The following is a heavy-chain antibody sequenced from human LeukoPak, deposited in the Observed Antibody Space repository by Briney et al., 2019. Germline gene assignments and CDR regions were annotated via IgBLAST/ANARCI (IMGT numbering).Heavy chain of an antibody. CDR1: GFTFSSYS. CDR3: AREIHYGDYDFRYYSGMDV. CDR2: ISSSSSYI. V-gene: IGHV3-21*01. J-gene: IGHJ6*02. Sequence: PGGSLRLSCAASGFTFSSYSMNWVRQAPGKGLEWVSSISSSSSYIYYADSVKGRLTISRDNAKNSLYLQMNSLRAEDTAVYYCAREIHYGDYDFRYYSGMDVWGQGTTVTVSS. D-gene: IGHD4-17*01.